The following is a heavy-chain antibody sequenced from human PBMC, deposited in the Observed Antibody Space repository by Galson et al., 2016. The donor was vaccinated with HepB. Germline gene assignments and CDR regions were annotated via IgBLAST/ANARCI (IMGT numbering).Heavy chain of an antibody. D-gene: IGHD5/OR15-5a*01. CDR1: GFPFDSYA. Sequence: SLRLSCAASGFPFDSYAMHWVRQAPGKGLEWVAIISYDGSDKSYAESVRGRFTISRDNSNNTLYLQMSSLRAEDTALYYCAKDPRYSVYYGDYWGQGTLVTVS. V-gene: IGHV3-30*18. J-gene: IGHJ4*02. CDR2: ISYDGSDK. CDR3: AKDPRYSVYYGDY.